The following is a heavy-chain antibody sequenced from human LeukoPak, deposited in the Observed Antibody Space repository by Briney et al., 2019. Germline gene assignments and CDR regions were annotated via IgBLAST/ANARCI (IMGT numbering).Heavy chain of an antibody. V-gene: IGHV3-33*01. J-gene: IGHJ5*02. CDR2: IWYDGSNK. Sequence: PGRSLRLSCAASGFTFSSYGMHWVRQAPGKGLEWVAVIWYDGSNKYYADSVKGRFTISRDNSKNTLYLQMNSLRAEDTAVYYCARGGRRYSWFDPWGQGTLVTVSS. CDR1: GFTFSSYG. D-gene: IGHD3-16*01. CDR3: ARGGRRYSWFDP.